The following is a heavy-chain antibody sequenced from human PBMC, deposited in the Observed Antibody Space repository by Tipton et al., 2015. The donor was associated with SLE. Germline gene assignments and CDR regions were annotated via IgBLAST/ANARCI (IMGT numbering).Heavy chain of an antibody. Sequence: TLSLTCTVSGGSISSSSYYWGWIRQPPGKGLEWIGKIYYSGNTYYNSSLKSRVTISADTSKKQFSLRLSSVTAADTAVYYCAKDRNAAIKHGDMGMAVWGQGTTVIVSS. CDR2: IYYSGNT. V-gene: IGHV4-39*07. J-gene: IGHJ6*02. D-gene: IGHD4-17*01. CDR1: GGSISSSSYY. CDR3: AKDRNAAIKHGDMGMAV.